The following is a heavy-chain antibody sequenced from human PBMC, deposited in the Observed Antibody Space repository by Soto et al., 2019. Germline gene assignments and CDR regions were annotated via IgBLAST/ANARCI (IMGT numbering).Heavy chain of an antibody. J-gene: IGHJ6*04. Sequence: PSETLSLTCTVSGGSIISGGYYWNWIRQHPGKGLEWIGYIYYSGSTYYNPSLKSRVTISLDTSKNQFSLKLSSVTAADTAVYYCARIQPYCSGGSCYEGDVWGIGTTVTVPQ. V-gene: IGHV4-31*03. CDR1: GGSIISGGYY. CDR3: ARIQPYCSGGSCYEGDV. D-gene: IGHD2-15*01. CDR2: IYYSGST.